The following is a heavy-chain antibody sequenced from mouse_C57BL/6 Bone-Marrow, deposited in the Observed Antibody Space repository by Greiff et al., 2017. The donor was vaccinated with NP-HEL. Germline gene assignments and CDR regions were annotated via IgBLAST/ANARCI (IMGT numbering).Heavy chain of an antibody. Sequence: QVQLQQPGAELVMPGASVKLSCKASGYTFTSYWMHWVKQRPGQGLEWIGEIDPSDSYTNYNHKFKGKSTLTVDKSSSTAYMQLSSLTSEDSAVYYCESYPGFAYWGQGTLVTVAA. CDR2: IDPSDSYT. CDR3: ESYPGFAY. V-gene: IGHV1-69*01. CDR1: GYTFTSYW. J-gene: IGHJ3*01.